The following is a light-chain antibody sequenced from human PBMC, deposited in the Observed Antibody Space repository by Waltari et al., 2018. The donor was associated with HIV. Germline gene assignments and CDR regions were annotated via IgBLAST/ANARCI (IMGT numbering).Light chain of an antibody. Sequence: QSVLTQPPSVSAAPGQTVSISCSGFSSNIGNNFVSWYHQLPGKAPKLLIFENNKRPSGIPDRVSASKSGTSATLAITALQTGDEGDYYCGTWDNSLKTVVFGGGTKVTVL. J-gene: IGLJ2*01. CDR2: ENN. CDR3: GTWDNSLKTVV. CDR1: SSNIGNNF. V-gene: IGLV1-51*01.